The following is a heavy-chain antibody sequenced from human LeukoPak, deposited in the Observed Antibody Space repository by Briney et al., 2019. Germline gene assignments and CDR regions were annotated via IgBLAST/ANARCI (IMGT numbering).Heavy chain of an antibody. J-gene: IGHJ4*02. D-gene: IGHD6-19*01. V-gene: IGHV3-23*01. CDR3: AKEGQWLWYGDY. CDR1: GFTFSSYA. CDR2: ISGSDGST. Sequence: GGSLRLSCAASGFTFSSYAMSWVRQAPGKGLEWVSGISGSDGSTNYADSVKGRFTISRDNSKNTLYLQMNSLRVEDTALYYCAKEGQWLWYGDYWGQGTLVTVSS.